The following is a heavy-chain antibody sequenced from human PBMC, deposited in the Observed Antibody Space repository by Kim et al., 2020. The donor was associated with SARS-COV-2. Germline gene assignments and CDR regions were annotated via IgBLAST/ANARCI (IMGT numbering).Heavy chain of an antibody. V-gene: IGHV3-66*01. J-gene: IGHJ6*02. Sequence: GGSLRLSCAASGFTVSSNYMSWVRQAPGKGLEWVSVIYSGGSTYYADSVKGRFTISRDNSKNTLYLQMNSLRAADTAVYYCARDSTMVRGVIGGMDVWGQGTTVTVSS. CDR3: ARDSTMVRGVIGGMDV. CDR1: GFTVSSNY. CDR2: IYSGGST. D-gene: IGHD3-10*01.